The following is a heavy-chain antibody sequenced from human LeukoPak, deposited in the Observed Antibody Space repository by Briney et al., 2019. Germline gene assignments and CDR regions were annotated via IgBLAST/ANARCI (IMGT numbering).Heavy chain of an antibody. Sequence: SVKVSCKASGDTFSKYAITWVRQAPGQGLEWMGNIVPVFGTPIYAQKFQGRVTITTDESRTTAYMGLSSLRSEDTALYYCASRYTTSRHFDWDVDYWGQGTLLTVSS. J-gene: IGHJ4*02. D-gene: IGHD3-9*01. CDR2: IVPVFGTP. V-gene: IGHV1-69*05. CDR3: ASRYTTSRHFDWDVDY. CDR1: GDTFSKYA.